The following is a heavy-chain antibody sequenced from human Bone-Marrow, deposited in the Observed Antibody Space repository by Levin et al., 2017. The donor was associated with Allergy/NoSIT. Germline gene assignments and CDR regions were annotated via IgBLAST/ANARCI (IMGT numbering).Heavy chain of an antibody. CDR1: EFTFGNYW. D-gene: IGHD2-21*01. Sequence: GGSLRLSCAASEFTFGNYWMHWVRQAPGKGLVWVSRINHDGIRATYAESVKGRFTISRDNAKNTLYLQMTSLRAEDTAVYYCVRESRSRIDFDVWGQGTLVTVSS. J-gene: IGHJ4*02. CDR3: VRESRSRIDFDV. CDR2: INHDGIRA. V-gene: IGHV3-74*03.